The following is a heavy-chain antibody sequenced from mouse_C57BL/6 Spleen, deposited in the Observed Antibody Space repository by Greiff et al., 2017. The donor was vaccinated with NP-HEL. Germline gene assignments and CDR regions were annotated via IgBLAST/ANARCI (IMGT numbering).Heavy chain of an antibody. CDR3: ARLDRVRGAMDY. J-gene: IGHJ4*01. D-gene: IGHD3-2*01. CDR2: ISNLAYSI. V-gene: IGHV5-15*01. CDR1: GFTFSDYG. Sequence: EVQLVESGGGLVQPGGSLKLSCAASGFTFSDYGMAWVRQAPRKGPEWVAFISNLAYSIYYADTVTGRFTISRENAKNTLYLEMSSLRSEDTAMYYCARLDRVRGAMDYWGQGTSVTVSS.